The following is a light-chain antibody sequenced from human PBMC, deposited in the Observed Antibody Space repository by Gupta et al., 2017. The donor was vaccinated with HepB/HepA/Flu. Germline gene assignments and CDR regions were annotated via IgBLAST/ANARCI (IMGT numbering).Light chain of an antibody. CDR2: TND. Sequence: HSVLTQSPSASGTPGQRVTISCSGSGSNIGRNAVNWFQQLPGTAPKLLIYTNDQRPSGVPDRFSGSKSGTSASLAISGLQSEDEADYYCAVWDDSLNGWVFGGGTKLTVL. J-gene: IGLJ3*02. CDR1: GSNIGRNA. V-gene: IGLV1-44*01. CDR3: AVWDDSLNGWV.